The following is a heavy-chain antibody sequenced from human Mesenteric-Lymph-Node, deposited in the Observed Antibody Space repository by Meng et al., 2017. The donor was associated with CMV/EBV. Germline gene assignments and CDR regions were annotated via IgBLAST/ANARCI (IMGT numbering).Heavy chain of an antibody. Sequence: KASGYTFTSYAMNWVRQAPGQGLEWMGWINTNTGNPTYAQGFTGRFVFSLDTSVSTAYLQISSLKAEDTAVYYCAREVSSSSWATFDYWGQGTLVTVSS. D-gene: IGHD6-13*01. CDR1: GYTFTSYA. J-gene: IGHJ4*02. CDR3: AREVSSSSWATFDY. CDR2: INTNTGNP. V-gene: IGHV7-4-1*02.